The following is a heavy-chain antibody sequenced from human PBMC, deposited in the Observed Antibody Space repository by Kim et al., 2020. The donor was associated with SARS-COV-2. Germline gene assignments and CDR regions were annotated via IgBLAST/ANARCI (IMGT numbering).Heavy chain of an antibody. J-gene: IGHJ4*02. V-gene: IGHV4-59*08. CDR2: T. Sequence: TNYNPSLKSRVTISVDTSKNQFSLKLSSVTAADTAVYYCARQGSEYYFDYWGQGTLVTVSS. D-gene: IGHD2-15*01. CDR3: ARQGSEYYFDY.